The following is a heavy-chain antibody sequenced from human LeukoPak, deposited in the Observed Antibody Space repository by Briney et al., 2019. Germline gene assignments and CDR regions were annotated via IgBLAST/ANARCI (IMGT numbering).Heavy chain of an antibody. CDR1: EFXFSTHA. V-gene: IGHV3-23*01. CDR3: AKRGSGTSAFEY. D-gene: IGHD1-1*01. J-gene: IGHJ4*02. CDR2: ISGSGGST. Sequence: GGSLRLSCAASEFXFSTHAISWVRQAPGRGLEWVSAISGSGGSTYYADSVKGRFTISRDNSKNTLYVQMNSLRAEDTAVYYCAKRGSGTSAFEYWGQGTLVTVSS.